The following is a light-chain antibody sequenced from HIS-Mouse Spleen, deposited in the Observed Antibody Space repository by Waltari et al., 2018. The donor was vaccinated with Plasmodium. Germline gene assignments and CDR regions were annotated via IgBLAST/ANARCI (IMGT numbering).Light chain of an antibody. CDR1: ALPKTY. CDR3: YSTDSSGNHRV. V-gene: IGLV3-10*01. CDR2: EDS. J-gene: IGLJ3*02. Sequence: SYELTQPPSVSVSPGQTARITCSGDALPKTYAYWYQQKSGQAPVLVIYEDSNRPSGIPGRFSGPSSGTMATLTISGAQVEDEADYYCYSTDSSGNHRVFGGGTKLTVL.